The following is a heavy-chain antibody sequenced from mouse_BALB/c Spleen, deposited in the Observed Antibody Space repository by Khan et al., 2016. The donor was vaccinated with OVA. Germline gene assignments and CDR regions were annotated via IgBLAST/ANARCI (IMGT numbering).Heavy chain of an antibody. Sequence: VQLKQSGPELVKPGASVKISCKASGYSFTGYFMNWLMQSHGKSLVWIGRINPHIGETFYNQKFKDKATLTVDDSSSTSHMELRSLASEDSAVYECARISRSDFDYWGQGTTLTVSA. V-gene: IGHV1-20*02. J-gene: IGHJ2*01. D-gene: IGHD1-1*01. CDR3: ARISRSDFDY. CDR2: INPHIGET. CDR1: GYSFTGYF.